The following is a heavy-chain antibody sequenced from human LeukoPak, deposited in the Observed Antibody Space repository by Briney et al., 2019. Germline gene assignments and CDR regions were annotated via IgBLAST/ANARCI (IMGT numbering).Heavy chain of an antibody. CDR3: ARDIAAAGTDNWFDP. Sequence: ASVKVSCKASGYTFTSYGISWVRQAPGQGLEWMGWISAYNGNTNYAQKLQGRVTMTTDTSTSTAYMELRSLRSDDTAVYYCARDIAAAGTDNWFDPWGQGTLVIVSS. D-gene: IGHD6-13*01. CDR2: ISAYNGNT. CDR1: GYTFTSYG. V-gene: IGHV1-18*01. J-gene: IGHJ5*02.